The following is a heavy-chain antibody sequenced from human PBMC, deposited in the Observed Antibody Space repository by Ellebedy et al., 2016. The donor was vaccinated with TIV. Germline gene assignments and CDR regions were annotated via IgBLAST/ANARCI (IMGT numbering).Heavy chain of an antibody. Sequence: GGSLRLXXAASGFTFSSYGMHWVRQAPGKGLEWVAVIWYDGSNKYYADSVKGRFTISRDNSKNTLYLQMNSLRAEDTAVYYCAKGTPPYDILTGYRSRLYGMDVWGQGTTVTVSS. V-gene: IGHV3-30*02. D-gene: IGHD3-9*01. CDR1: GFTFSSYG. CDR2: IWYDGSNK. CDR3: AKGTPPYDILTGYRSRLYGMDV. J-gene: IGHJ6*02.